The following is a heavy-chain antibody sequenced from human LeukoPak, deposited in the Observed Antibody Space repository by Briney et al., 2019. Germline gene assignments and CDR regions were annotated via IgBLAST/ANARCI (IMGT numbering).Heavy chain of an antibody. J-gene: IGHJ6*03. CDR1: GYTFTSYG. V-gene: IGHV1-18*01. CDR2: INAYNGNT. D-gene: IGHD3-3*01. CDR3: SRFGVGYYYYMDV. Sequence: ASVKVSCKASGYTFTSYGISWVRQAPGQGLEWMGWINAYNGNTNYAQKLQGRVTMSTDTSTTTAYMELRSLRSDDTAVYYCSRFGVGYYYYMDVWGKGTTVTVSS.